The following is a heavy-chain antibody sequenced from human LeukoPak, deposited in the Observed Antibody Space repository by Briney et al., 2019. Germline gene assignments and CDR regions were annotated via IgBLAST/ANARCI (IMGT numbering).Heavy chain of an antibody. Sequence: KSSETLSLTCTVSGGSISSSSYYWGWIRQPPGKGLEWIGSIYYSGSTYYNPSLKSRVTISVDTPKNQFSLKLSSVTAADTAVYYCARRHGYSYGEGGLFDYWGQGTLVTVSS. CDR1: GGSISSSSYY. CDR2: IYYSGST. V-gene: IGHV4-39*01. J-gene: IGHJ4*02. CDR3: ARRHGYSYGEGGLFDY. D-gene: IGHD5-18*01.